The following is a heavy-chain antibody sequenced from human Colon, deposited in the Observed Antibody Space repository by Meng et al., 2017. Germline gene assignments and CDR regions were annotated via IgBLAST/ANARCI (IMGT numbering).Heavy chain of an antibody. Sequence: GESLKISCAASGFTFSSYEMNWVRQAPGKGLEWVSYISSSGSTIYYADSVKGRFTISRDNAKNSLYLQMNSLRAEDTAVYYCAREEGYFVSGSYADYWGQGTLVTVSS. CDR3: AREEGYFVSGSYADY. D-gene: IGHD3-10*01. J-gene: IGHJ4*02. CDR1: GFTFSSYE. CDR2: ISSSGSTI. V-gene: IGHV3-48*03.